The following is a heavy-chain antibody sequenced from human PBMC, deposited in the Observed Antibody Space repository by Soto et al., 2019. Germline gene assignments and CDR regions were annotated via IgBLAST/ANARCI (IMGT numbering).Heavy chain of an antibody. CDR1: GGSFSGYY. Sequence: PSETLSLTCAVYGGSFSGYYWSWIRQPPGKGLEWIGEINHSGSTNYNPSLKSRVTISVDTSKNQFSLKLSSVTAADTAVYYCARGRVIVEVISLDYWGQGTLVTVSS. V-gene: IGHV4-34*01. D-gene: IGHD3-22*01. J-gene: IGHJ4*02. CDR3: ARGRVIVEVISLDY. CDR2: INHSGST.